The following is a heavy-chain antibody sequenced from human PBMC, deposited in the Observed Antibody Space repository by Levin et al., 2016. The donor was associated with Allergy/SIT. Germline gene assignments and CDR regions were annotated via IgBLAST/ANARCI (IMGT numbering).Heavy chain of an antibody. J-gene: IGHJ4*02. V-gene: IGHV4-39*01. CDR2: IYYSGST. Sequence: SETLSLTCTVSGGSISSSSYYWGWIRQPPGKGLEWIGSIYYSGSTYYNPSLKSRVTISVDTSKNQFSLKLSSVTAADTAVYYCARVVVVTAIRYFDYWGQGTLVTVSS. D-gene: IGHD2-21*02. CDR1: GGSISSSSYY. CDR3: ARVVVVTAIRYFDY.